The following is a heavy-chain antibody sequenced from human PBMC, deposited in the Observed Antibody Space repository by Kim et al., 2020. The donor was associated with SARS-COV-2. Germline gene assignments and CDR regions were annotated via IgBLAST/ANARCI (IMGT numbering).Heavy chain of an antibody. D-gene: IGHD3-10*01. CDR1: GFTFSNYA. J-gene: IGHJ4*02. CDR3: ASNGAMIRGYMGY. V-gene: IGHV3-23*01. Sequence: GGSLRLSCGVPGFTFSNYAMSWVRQAPGKGLEWVSSISTSGINIYYAYSVKGRFTISRDNSKNTLYLQMNSLRAEDTAVYYCASNGAMIRGYMGYWGQGTLVTVSS. CDR2: ISTSGINI.